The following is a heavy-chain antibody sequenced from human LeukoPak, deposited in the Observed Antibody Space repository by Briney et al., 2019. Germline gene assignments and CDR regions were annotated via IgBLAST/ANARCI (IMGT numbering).Heavy chain of an antibody. CDR3: ARARMAVPNWFDP. Sequence: PGGTLRLSCAASGFTFSSYAMHWVRQAPGKGLEWVAVISYDGSNKYYADSVKGRFTISRDNSKNTLYLQMNSLRAEDTAVYYCARARMAVPNWFDPWGQGTLVTVSS. CDR2: ISYDGSNK. D-gene: IGHD5-24*01. J-gene: IGHJ5*02. V-gene: IGHV3-30*04. CDR1: GFTFSSYA.